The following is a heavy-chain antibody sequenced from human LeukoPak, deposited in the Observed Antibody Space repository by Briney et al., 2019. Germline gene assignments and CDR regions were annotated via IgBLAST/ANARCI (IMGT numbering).Heavy chain of an antibody. CDR1: GGSISSSGYY. CDR2: IYYSGST. CDR3: ARQRYYDSSGTVRYYFDY. J-gene: IGHJ4*02. V-gene: IGHV4-39*01. D-gene: IGHD3-22*01. Sequence: SETLSLTCTVSGGSISSSGYYWGWIRQPPGKGLEWIGSIYYSGSTYYNPSLKSRVTISVDTSKNQFSLKLSSVTAADTAVYYCARQRYYDSSGTVRYYFDYWGQGTLVTVSS.